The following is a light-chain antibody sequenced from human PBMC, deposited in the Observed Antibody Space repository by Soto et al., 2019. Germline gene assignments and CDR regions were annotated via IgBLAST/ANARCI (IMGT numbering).Light chain of an antibody. CDR2: GAS. CDR3: QQYNNWPLT. Sequence: IVMTQSPATLSVSPGERATLSCRASQSVSSNLAWYQQKPGQAPRLLIYGASTRATGIPARFSGSGSGTEFSLTISSLQSEHFAVYYCQQYNNWPLTFGGGTKVEIK. CDR1: QSVSSN. J-gene: IGKJ4*01. V-gene: IGKV3-15*01.